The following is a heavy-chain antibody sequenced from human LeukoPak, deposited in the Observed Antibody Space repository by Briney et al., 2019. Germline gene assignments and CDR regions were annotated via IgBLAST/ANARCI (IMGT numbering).Heavy chain of an antibody. CDR3: AKSRITKVRGVLYYFDY. Sequence: GGSLRLSCAASGFTFSSYGMHWVRQAPGKGLEWVAVISYDGRNKYYADSVKGRFTISRDNSKNTLYLQMNSLRAEDTAVYYCAKSRITKVRGVLYYFDYWGQGTLVTVSS. CDR2: ISYDGRNK. V-gene: IGHV3-30*18. CDR1: GFTFSSYG. J-gene: IGHJ4*02. D-gene: IGHD3-10*01.